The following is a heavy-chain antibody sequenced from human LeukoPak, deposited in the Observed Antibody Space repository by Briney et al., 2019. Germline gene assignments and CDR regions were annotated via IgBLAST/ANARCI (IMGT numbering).Heavy chain of an antibody. Sequence: PSETLSLTCTVSGGSISSYYWSWIRQPPGKGLEWIGYIYYSGSTNYNPSLKSRVAISVDTSKNQFSLKLSSVTAADTAVCYCARGRAVAGRIDYWGQGTLVTVSS. V-gene: IGHV4-59*01. J-gene: IGHJ4*02. D-gene: IGHD6-19*01. CDR3: ARGRAVAGRIDY. CDR1: GGSISSYY. CDR2: IYYSGST.